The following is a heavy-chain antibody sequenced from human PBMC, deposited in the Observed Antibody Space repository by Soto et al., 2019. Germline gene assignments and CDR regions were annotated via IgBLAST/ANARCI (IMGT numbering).Heavy chain of an antibody. J-gene: IGHJ1*01. CDR1: GDSVSTNSAT. V-gene: IGHV6-1*01. D-gene: IGHD3-22*01. CDR2: TYYRSKWYN. CDR3: AIYDSSGSRGFQH. Sequence: SQTLSLTCAISGDSVSTNSATWDWIRQSPSRGLEWLGRTYYRSKWYNDYAVSVKGRITINPDTSNNQLSLQLNSVTPDDTAVYYCAIYDSSGSRGFQHWGQGTLVTVSS.